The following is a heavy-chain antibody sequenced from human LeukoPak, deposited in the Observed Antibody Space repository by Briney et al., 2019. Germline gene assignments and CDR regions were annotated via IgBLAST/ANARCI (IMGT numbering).Heavy chain of an antibody. CDR2: ISSSGTI. Sequence: GGSLRLSCAASGFTLGYYSMNWVRQAPGKGLAWLSYISSSGTIYYADSVKGRFTISRDNAKNSLYLQMNSLRDEDTAVYYCARGPYGSGSYYFDQWGQGTLVTVSS. CDR3: ARGPYGSGSYYFDQ. J-gene: IGHJ4*02. CDR1: GFTLGYYS. D-gene: IGHD3-10*01. V-gene: IGHV3-48*02.